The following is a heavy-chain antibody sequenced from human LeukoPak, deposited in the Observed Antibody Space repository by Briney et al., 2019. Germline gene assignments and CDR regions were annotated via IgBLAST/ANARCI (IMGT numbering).Heavy chain of an antibody. CDR3: ARDQSEMATIRPYYYGMDV. Sequence: PGGSLRLSCAASGFTFSSYAMHWVRQAPGKGLEYVSAISSNGGSTYYANSVKGRFTISRDNSKNTLYLQMNSLRAEDTAVYYCARDQSEMATIRPYYYGMDVWGQGTTVTVSS. CDR1: GFTFSSYA. V-gene: IGHV3-64*01. D-gene: IGHD5-24*01. J-gene: IGHJ6*02. CDR2: ISSNGGST.